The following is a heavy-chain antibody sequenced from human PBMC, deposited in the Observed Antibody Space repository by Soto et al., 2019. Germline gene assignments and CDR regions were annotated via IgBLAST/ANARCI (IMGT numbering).Heavy chain of an antibody. CDR1: GCSISSYY. V-gene: IGHV4-59*08. CDR2: IYYSGST. J-gene: IGHJ6*02. Sequence: SETLSLTCPFSGCSISSYYWSWIRQPPGKGLEWIGYIYYSGSTNYNPSLKSRVTISVNTSKNQFSLKLSSVTAADTAVYYCARQGDYYYYGMDVWGQGTTVTVSS. CDR3: ARQGDYYYYGMDV.